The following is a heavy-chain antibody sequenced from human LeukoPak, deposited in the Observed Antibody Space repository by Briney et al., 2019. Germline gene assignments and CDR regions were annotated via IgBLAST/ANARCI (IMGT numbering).Heavy chain of an antibody. CDR3: ARGLYCSSNRCPPQPRFVP. Sequence: PETLSLTCAVYVGTFSGYYWSWIRQRPGKGLEWIGEINHSVSTNYNPSLKSRVTISVDTSKNQFSLKLSSVTPADTPGYYCARGLYCSSNRCPPQPRFVPWGQGTLVNVSS. CDR2: INHSVST. D-gene: IGHD2-2*01. V-gene: IGHV4-34*01. CDR1: VGTFSGYY. J-gene: IGHJ5*02.